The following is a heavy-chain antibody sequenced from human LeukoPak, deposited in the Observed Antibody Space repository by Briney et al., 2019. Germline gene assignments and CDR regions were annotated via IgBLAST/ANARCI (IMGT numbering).Heavy chain of an antibody. D-gene: IGHD3-3*01. CDR3: ARDQERGGYYDFWSAFMGYMDV. CDR1: GFTFSDYY. CDR2: ISSSGSTI. V-gene: IGHV3-11*01. Sequence: GGSLRLSCAASGFTFSDYYMSWIRQAPGKGLEWVSYISSSGSTIYYADSVKGRFTISRDNAKNSLYLQMNSLRAEDTAVYYCARDQERGGYYDFWSAFMGYMDVWGKGTTVTVSS. J-gene: IGHJ6*03.